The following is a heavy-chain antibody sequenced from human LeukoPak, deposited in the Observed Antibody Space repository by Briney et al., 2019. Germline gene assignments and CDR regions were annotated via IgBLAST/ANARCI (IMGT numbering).Heavy chain of an antibody. Sequence: GASVKASCKASGGTFSSYAISWVRQAPGQGLEWMGRIIPILGIANYAQKFQGRVTITADKSTSTAYMELSSLRSEDTAVYYCARASGTATYDPTDYWGQGTLVTVSS. CDR2: IIPILGIA. J-gene: IGHJ4*02. V-gene: IGHV1-69*04. D-gene: IGHD1/OR15-1a*01. CDR3: ARASGTATYDPTDY. CDR1: GGTFSSYA.